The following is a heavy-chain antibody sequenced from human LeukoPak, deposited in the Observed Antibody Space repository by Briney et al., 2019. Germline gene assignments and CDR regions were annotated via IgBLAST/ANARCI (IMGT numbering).Heavy chain of an antibody. CDR1: GFTFSNAW. J-gene: IGHJ4*02. CDR3: TTGHSSTSSKGVPDY. V-gene: IGHV3-15*01. Sequence: PGGSLRLSCAASGFTFSNAWMSWVRQAPGKGLEWVGRIKSKTDGGTTDYAAPVKGRFTISRDDSKNTLYLQMNSLKTEDTAVYYCTTGHSSTSSKGVPDYWGQGTLVTVSS. D-gene: IGHD2-2*01. CDR2: IKSKTDGGTT.